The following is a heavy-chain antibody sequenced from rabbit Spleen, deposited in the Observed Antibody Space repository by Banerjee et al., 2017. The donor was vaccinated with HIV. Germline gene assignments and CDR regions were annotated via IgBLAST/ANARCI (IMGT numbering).Heavy chain of an antibody. CDR1: GFSFSDRDV. J-gene: IGHJ4*01. CDR3: ARDLAGAIGWNFYL. Sequence: QEQLVESGGGLVQPEGSLTLTCKASGFSFSDRDVMCWVRQAPGKGLEWIACINAATGKPVYATWAKGRFTISRTSSTTVTLRMTSLTAADRATYFCARDLAGAIGWNFYLWGQGTLVTVS. D-gene: IGHD4-1*01. CDR2: INAATGKP. V-gene: IGHV1S45*01.